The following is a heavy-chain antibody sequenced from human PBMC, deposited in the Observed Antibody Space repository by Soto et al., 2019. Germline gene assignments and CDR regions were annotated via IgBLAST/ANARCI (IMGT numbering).Heavy chain of an antibody. CDR3: CGVASEDSSAWRGFGP. D-gene: IGHD6-6*01. J-gene: IGHJ5*02. V-gene: IGHV3-21*01. Sequence: PGGSLRLSCAASGFTFRSFTMNWVRQAPGQGLEWVSTISSNSAYIYYTDALRGRFTISRDNAKNSLHLQMNSLRAEDAAGYYCCGVASEDSSAWRGFGPWGPGTLVTV. CDR2: ISSNSAYI. CDR1: GFTFRSFT.